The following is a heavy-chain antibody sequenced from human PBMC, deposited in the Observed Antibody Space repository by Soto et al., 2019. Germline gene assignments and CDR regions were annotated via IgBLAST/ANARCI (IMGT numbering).Heavy chain of an antibody. V-gene: IGHV3-23*01. CDR2: ISGSGGST. CDR3: AKDRSRYDFWSGYQTHFDY. CDR1: GFTFSSYA. J-gene: IGHJ4*02. D-gene: IGHD3-3*01. Sequence: GGSLRLSCAASGFTFSSYAMSWVRQAPGKGLEWVSAISGSGGSTYYADSVKGRFTISRDNSKNTLYLQMNSLRAEDTAVYYCAKDRSRYDFWSGYQTHFDYWGQGTLVTVSS.